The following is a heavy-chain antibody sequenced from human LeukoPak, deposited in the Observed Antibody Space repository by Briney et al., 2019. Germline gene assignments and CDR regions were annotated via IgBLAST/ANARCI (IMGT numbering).Heavy chain of an antibody. D-gene: IGHD3-10*01. CDR3: ARDRGGFDS. V-gene: IGHV6-1*01. CDR1: GDSVSSHTAD. Sequence: SQTLSLTCNISGDSVSSHTADWKWIRQSPSRGLEWLGRTYYRSTWSTDYAVSVQSRITINPDTSRNHFSLQLSSVTPEDTAVYYCARDRGGFDSWGQGTLVTVSS. J-gene: IGHJ5*01. CDR2: TYYRSTWST.